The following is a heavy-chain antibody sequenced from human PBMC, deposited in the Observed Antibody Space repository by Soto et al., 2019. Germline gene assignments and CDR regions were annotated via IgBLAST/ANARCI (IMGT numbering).Heavy chain of an antibody. D-gene: IGHD6-19*01. CDR2: ISGSGGTT. V-gene: IGHV3-23*01. Sequence: EVQLLESGGGLVQPGRSLRLSCAASGFTFSNYAMSWVRQAPGQGLDWVSAISGSGGTTYYADSVKGRFTISRDNSKNTLFLKMNSLRAEDAAVYYCAKFFVVTGSNGGWPWSFHYWGQGTLVTVSS. CDR3: AKFFVVTGSNGGWPWSFHY. J-gene: IGHJ4*02. CDR1: GFTFSNYA.